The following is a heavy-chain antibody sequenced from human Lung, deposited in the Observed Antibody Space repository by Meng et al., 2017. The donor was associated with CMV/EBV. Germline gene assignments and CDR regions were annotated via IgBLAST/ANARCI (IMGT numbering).Heavy chain of an antibody. CDR1: GASMRGFH. V-gene: IGHV4-59*01. D-gene: IGHD2-21*02. Sequence: SETXSLTCTVSGASMRGFHWTWIRQTPGKGLECLGYVYYSGGATYHPSLKSRVTISVDTSQNQFSLNLSSVTAADTAMYYCARRAYCGNDCYFVDFWCQGTLVTVSS. J-gene: IGHJ4*02. CDR3: ARRAYCGNDCYFVDF. CDR2: VYYSGGA.